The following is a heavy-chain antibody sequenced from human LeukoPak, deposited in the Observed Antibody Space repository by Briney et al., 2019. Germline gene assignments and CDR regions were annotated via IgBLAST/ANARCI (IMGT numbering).Heavy chain of an antibody. CDR2: IYYSGST. V-gene: IGHV4-39*07. Sequence: SETLSLTCTVSGGSIRSSSYYWGWIRQPPGNGLEWIGSIYYSGSTYYNPSLKSRVTISVDTSKNQFSLKLSSVTAAGTAVYYCARVLDARSGSCDYWGQGTLVTVSS. D-gene: IGHD1-26*01. CDR3: ARVLDARSGSCDY. J-gene: IGHJ4*02. CDR1: GGSIRSSSYY.